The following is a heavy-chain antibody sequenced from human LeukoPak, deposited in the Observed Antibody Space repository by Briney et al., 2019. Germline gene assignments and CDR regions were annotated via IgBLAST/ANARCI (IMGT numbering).Heavy chain of an antibody. CDR2: IYTSGST. D-gene: IGHD6-13*01. CDR1: GGSISSYY. Sequence: PSETLSLTCTVSGGSISSYYWSWIRQPAGKGLDWIARIYTSGSTNYNPSLKSRVTMSVDTSKNQFSLKLSSVTAADTAVYYCARDATGYSSSWYSSGGFDYWGQGTLVTVSS. V-gene: IGHV4-4*07. J-gene: IGHJ4*02. CDR3: ARDATGYSSSWYSSGGFDY.